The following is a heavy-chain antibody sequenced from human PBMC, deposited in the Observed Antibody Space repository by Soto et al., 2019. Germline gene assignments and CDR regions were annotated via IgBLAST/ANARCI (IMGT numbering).Heavy chain of an antibody. D-gene: IGHD2-21*02. CDR1: GGTFSSYA. CDR3: ASMGGACGGDCQPYFDY. CDR2: IIPIFGTA. Sequence: QVQLVQSGAEVQKPGSSVKVSCKASGGTFSSYAISWVRQAPGQGLEWMGGIIPIFGTANYAQKFQGRVTITADEATSTGYMELSSLRSEDTAVYYCASMGGACGGDCQPYFDYWGQGTLVTVSS. J-gene: IGHJ4*02. V-gene: IGHV1-69*01.